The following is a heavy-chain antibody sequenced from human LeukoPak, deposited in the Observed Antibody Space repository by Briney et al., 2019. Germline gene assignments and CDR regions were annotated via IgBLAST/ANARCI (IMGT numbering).Heavy chain of an antibody. D-gene: IGHD4-17*01. J-gene: IGHJ5*02. Sequence: SETLSLTCSVSGGSISSTSNYWGWIRQRPGKRLEWIGSIYYSGSTNYNPSLKSRVTISVDTSKNQFSLKLSSVTAADTAVYYCARVDYGDYLNWFDPWGQGTLVTVSS. CDR1: GGSISSTSNY. V-gene: IGHV4-39*07. CDR2: IYYSGST. CDR3: ARVDYGDYLNWFDP.